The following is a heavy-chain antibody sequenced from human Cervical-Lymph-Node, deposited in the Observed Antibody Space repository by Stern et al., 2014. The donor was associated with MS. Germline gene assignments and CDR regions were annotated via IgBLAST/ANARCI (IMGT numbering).Heavy chain of an antibody. J-gene: IGHJ5*02. CDR1: GYTFTSYY. V-gene: IGHV1-46*01. CDR3: ARARYSGSYCRRGFDP. CDR2: INPSGGST. D-gene: IGHD1-26*01. Sequence: QVQLVQSGAEVKKPGASVKVSCKASGYTFTSYYMHWVRQAPGQGLEWMGIINPSGGSTSYAQKFQGRVTMTRDTSTSTVYMELNSLRSEDTAVYYCARARYSGSYCRRGFDPWGQGTLVTVSS.